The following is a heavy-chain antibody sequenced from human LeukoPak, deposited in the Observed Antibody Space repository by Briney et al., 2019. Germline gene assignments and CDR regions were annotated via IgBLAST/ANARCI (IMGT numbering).Heavy chain of an antibody. Sequence: SETLSLTCTVSGGSFSGYYWGWIRQPPGKGLEWIGSIYYSGSTYYNPSLKSRVTISVDTSKYQFSLKLSSVTAADTAVYYCARAYGGNYYFDYWGQGTLVTVSS. CDR3: ARAYGGNYYFDY. CDR1: GGSFSGYY. CDR2: IYYSGST. D-gene: IGHD4-23*01. J-gene: IGHJ4*02. V-gene: IGHV4-39*07.